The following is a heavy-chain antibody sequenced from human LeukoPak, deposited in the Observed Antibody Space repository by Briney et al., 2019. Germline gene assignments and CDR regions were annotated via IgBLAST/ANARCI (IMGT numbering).Heavy chain of an antibody. D-gene: IGHD6-13*01. CDR2: IYPDDSDT. CDR1: GYRFTNYW. CDR3: ARHPAMEGSSWYYFDY. V-gene: IGHV5-51*01. J-gene: IGHJ4*02. Sequence: GESLKISCKGSGYRFTNYWIGWVRQMPGKGLEWMGIIYPDDSDTRYSPSFQGQVTISADKSNSTAYLQWSSLKASDTAMYYCARHPAMEGSSWYYFDYWGQGTLVTVSS.